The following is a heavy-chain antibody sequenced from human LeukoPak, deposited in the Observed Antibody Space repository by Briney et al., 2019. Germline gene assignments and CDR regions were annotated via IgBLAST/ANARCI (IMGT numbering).Heavy chain of an antibody. CDR3: ARWEVRLNAFEM. Sequence: SETLSLTCTVSGGSISSYYWSWIRQPPGRGLEWIGYIYYSGSTNYNPSLKSRVTISVDTSKNQFSLKLSSVTAADTAVYYCARWEVRLNAFEMWGQGTMVTVSS. J-gene: IGHJ3*02. CDR1: GGSISSYY. D-gene: IGHD3-10*01. V-gene: IGHV4-59*01. CDR2: IYYSGST.